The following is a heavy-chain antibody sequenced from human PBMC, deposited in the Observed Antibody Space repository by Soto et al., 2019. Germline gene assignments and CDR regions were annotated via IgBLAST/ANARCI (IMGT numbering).Heavy chain of an antibody. D-gene: IGHD3-10*01. Sequence: GGSLRLSCAASRFTLSSYAMSWVRQAPGKGLEWVSGISGIVGSIYYADSVKGRFPISRNNSKNTLFLKLNILRAEDTAFFYCAKDYFDSGTFFGYFDYWGRGTLVTVSS. CDR2: ISGIVGSI. CDR3: AKDYFDSGTFFGYFDY. J-gene: IGHJ4*02. V-gene: IGHV3-23*01. CDR1: RFTLSSYA.